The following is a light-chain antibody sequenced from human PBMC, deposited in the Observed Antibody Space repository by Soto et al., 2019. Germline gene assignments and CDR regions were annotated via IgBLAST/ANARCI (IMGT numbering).Light chain of an antibody. Sequence: EIVLTQSPGTLSLSPRERATLSCRASQSIFNNYLAWYQQKPGQAPRLLVYGASFRATGIPDRFSGSGSGTDFTLTISRLEPEDFAVYYCQQYGGSPFTFGQGTRLESK. CDR3: QQYGGSPFT. CDR1: QSIFNNY. CDR2: GAS. J-gene: IGKJ2*01. V-gene: IGKV3-20*01.